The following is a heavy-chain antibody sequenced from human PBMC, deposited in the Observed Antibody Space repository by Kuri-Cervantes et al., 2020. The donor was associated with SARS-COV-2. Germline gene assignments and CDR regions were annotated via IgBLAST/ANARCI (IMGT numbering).Heavy chain of an antibody. D-gene: IGHD2-2*02. CDR2: IIPILAIA. CDR3: ARGLYCSSTSCYTYYYYGMDV. J-gene: IGHJ6*02. Sequence: SVKVSCKASGGTFDSYTISWVRQTPGQGLEWMGRIIPILAIANYAQKFQGRVTITADKSTSTAYMEMSSLRSEDTAVYYCARGLYCSSTSCYTYYYYGMDVWGQGTTVTVSS. V-gene: IGHV1-69*02. CDR1: GGTFDSYT.